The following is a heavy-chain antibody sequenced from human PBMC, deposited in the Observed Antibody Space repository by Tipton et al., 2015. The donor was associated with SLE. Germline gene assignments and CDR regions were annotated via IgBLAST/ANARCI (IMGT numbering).Heavy chain of an antibody. CDR3: ARGCRSSTCEPFYFFGMEV. J-gene: IGHJ6*02. V-gene: IGHV4-4*02. D-gene: IGHD2-2*01. CDR2: IYHSGIT. CDR1: GGSINSYNW. Sequence: TLSLTCAVSGGSINSYNWWTWVRQPPGKGLEWIGEIYHSGITNYNPSLKSRVTITVDMSKNQFYLRLNSVTAADTAVYYCARGCRSSTCEPFYFFGMEVWGQGTTVTVS.